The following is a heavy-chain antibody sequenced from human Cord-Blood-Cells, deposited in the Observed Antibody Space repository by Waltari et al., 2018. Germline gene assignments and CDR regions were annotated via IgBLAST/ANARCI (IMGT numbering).Heavy chain of an antibody. V-gene: IGHV3-30-3*01. CDR2: ISYDGSNK. D-gene: IGHD3-10*01. CDR3: ARGGDDGSGSYYDY. Sequence: GFTFSSYAMHWVRQAPGKGLEWVAVISYDGSNKYYADSVKGRFTISRDNSKNTLYLQMNSLRAEDTAVYYCARGGDDGSGSYYDYLGQGTLVTVSS. J-gene: IGHJ4*02. CDR1: GFTFSSYA.